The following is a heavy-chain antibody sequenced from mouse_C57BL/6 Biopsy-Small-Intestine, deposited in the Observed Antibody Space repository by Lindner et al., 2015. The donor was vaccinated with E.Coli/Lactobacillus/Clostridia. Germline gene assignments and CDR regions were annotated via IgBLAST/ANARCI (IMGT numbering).Heavy chain of an antibody. CDR2: FHPYNDDT. CDR1: GYTFTTYP. Sequence: VQLQESGAELVKPGASVKMSCKASGYTFTTYPIEWMKQHHGKSLEWIGNFHPYNDDTKYNEKFKGKATLTVDKSSSTVCLELSRLTSDDSAVYYCARGGNLWSNFDYWGQGTSLTVSS. V-gene: IGHV1-47*01. CDR3: ARGGNLWSNFDY. J-gene: IGHJ2*02. D-gene: IGHD1-1*02.